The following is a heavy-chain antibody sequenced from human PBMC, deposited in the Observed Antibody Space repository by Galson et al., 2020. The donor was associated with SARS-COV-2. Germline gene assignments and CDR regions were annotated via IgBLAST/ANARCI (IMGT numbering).Heavy chain of an antibody. Sequence: GGSLRLSCGFSFSASGIHWVRQAPGKGLEWVAVIWYGGSFIYYADSVRGRFTVSRDDSTNTVHLEMNRLRADDTAMYYCARGSGLSSPPAHYYDTSVYFAEYFQGWGLGTLVTVSS. J-gene: IGHJ1*01. CDR2: IWYGGSFI. V-gene: IGHV3-33*01. CDR1: FSFSASG. CDR3: ARGSGLSSPPAHYYDTSVYFAEYFQG. D-gene: IGHD3-22*01.